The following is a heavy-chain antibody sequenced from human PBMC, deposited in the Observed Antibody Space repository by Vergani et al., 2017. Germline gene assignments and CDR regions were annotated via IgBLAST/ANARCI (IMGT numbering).Heavy chain of an antibody. J-gene: IGHJ4*02. CDR3: AREIRYCSGGSCFPYFDY. D-gene: IGHD2-15*01. CDR1: VGSISSYY. V-gene: IGHV4-4*07. Sequence: QVQLQESGPGLVKPSETLSLTCTVSVGSISSYYWSWIRQPAGKGLEWIGRIYTSGSTNYNPSLKSRVTMSVDTSKNQFSLKLSSVTAADTAVYYCAREIRYCSGGSCFPYFDYWGQGTLVTVSS. CDR2: IYTSGST.